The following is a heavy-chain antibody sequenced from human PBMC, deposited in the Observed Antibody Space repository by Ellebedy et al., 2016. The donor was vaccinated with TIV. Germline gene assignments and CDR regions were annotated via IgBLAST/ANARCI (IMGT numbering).Heavy chain of an antibody. V-gene: IGHV5-51*01. CDR1: GFSFTSYC. CDR2: INPGDSDT. J-gene: IGHJ4*02. Sequence: GESLKISCKGSGFSFTSYCTGWVLHIPGKGLAWSGIINPGDSDTKYSPSFQGQVTISADKSISTAYLQWSSLKASDTAMYYCARQAWDIVVVPAAMLDYWGQGTLVTVSS. D-gene: IGHD2-2*01. CDR3: ARQAWDIVVVPAAMLDY.